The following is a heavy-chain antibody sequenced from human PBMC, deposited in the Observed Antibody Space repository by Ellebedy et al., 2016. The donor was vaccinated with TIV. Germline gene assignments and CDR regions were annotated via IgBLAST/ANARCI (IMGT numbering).Heavy chain of an antibody. CDR1: GGSLSDNY. J-gene: IGHJ3*01. V-gene: IGHV4-59*01. D-gene: IGHD3-16*01. CDR3: VSSASMDAFDL. CDR2: LYYTGST. Sequence: SETLSLTCAVSGGSLSDNYWTWIRQPPGKGLEWIGYLYYTGSTNYNPSLKSRLTISVNTPRNQFSLKLSSVTAADTAVYYCVSSASMDAFDLWGQGKMVTVSS.